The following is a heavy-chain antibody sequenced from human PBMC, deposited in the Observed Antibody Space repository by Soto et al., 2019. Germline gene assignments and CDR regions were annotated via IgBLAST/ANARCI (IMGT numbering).Heavy chain of an antibody. CDR2: INHSGST. D-gene: IGHD3-10*01. V-gene: IGHV4-34*01. CDR1: GGSFSGYY. Sequence: SETLSLTCAVYGGSFSGYYWSWIRQPPGKGLEWIGEINHSGSTNYNPSLKSRVTISVDTSKNQFSLKLSSVTAADTAVYYCARGRGYYYGSGSYYNSHYYYYGMDVWGQGTTVTVSS. CDR3: ARGRGYYYGSGSYYNSHYYYYGMDV. J-gene: IGHJ6*02.